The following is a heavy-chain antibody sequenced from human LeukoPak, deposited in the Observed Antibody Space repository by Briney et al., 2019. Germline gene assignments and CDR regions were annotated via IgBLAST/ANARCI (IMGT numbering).Heavy chain of an antibody. CDR2: IYYSGST. V-gene: IGHV4-31*03. D-gene: IGHD6-13*01. Sequence: PSQTLSVTCTVSGGSISSGGYYWSWIRQHPGKGLEWIGYIYYSGSTYYNPSLKSRVTISVDTSKNQFSLKLSSVTAADTAVYYCAREAAAGTGVVWFDPWGQGTLVTVSS. CDR3: AREAAAGTGVVWFDP. CDR1: GGSISSGGYY. J-gene: IGHJ5*02.